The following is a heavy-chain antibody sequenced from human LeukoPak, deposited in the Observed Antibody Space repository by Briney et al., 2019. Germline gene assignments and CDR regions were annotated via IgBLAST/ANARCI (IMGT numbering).Heavy chain of an antibody. J-gene: IGHJ4*02. CDR3: TRGSDYGGKGVYFDY. D-gene: IGHD4-23*01. CDR1: GFTFTDFA. Sequence: GGSLRLSCAASGFTFTDFAMSWVRQAPGKGLEWVGFIRSKAYGGTTEYAASVKGRFTISRDDSKSIAYLQMNSLKTEDTAVYYCTRGSDYGGKGVYFDYWGQGTLVTVSS. CDR2: IRSKAYGGTT. V-gene: IGHV3-49*04.